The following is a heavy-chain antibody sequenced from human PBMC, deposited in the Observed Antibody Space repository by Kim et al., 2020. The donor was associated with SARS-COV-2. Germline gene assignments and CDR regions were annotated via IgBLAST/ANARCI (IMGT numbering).Heavy chain of an antibody. Sequence: GGSLRLSCAASGFTFSSYAMSWVRQAPGKGLEWVSAISGSGGSTYYADSVKGRFTISRDNSKNTLYLQMNSLRAEDTAVYYCATTGVYRKYYFDYWGQGTLVTVSS. CDR1: GFTFSSYA. J-gene: IGHJ4*02. D-gene: IGHD6-13*01. V-gene: IGHV3-23*01. CDR3: ATTGVYRKYYFDY. CDR2: ISGSGGST.